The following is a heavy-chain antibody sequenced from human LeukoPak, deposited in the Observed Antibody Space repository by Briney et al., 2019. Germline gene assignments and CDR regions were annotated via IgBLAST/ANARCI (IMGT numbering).Heavy chain of an antibody. Sequence: SETLSLTCAVYGGSFSGYYWSWIRQPPGKGLEWIGEINHSGSTNYNPSLKSRVTISVDTSKNQFSLKLSSVTAADTAVYYCARAGGYSYALLPYGMDVWGQGTTVTVSS. V-gene: IGHV4-34*01. CDR3: ARAGGYSYALLPYGMDV. D-gene: IGHD5-18*01. CDR2: INHSGST. J-gene: IGHJ6*02. CDR1: GGSFSGYY.